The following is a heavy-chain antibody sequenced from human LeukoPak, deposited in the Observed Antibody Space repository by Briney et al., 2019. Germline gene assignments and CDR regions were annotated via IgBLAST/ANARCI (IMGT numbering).Heavy chain of an antibody. Sequence: GGSLRLSCVVSGFTVSSNYVSWVRQAPGKGLEWVSIIYSDGTTYYADSVKGRFTISRDNSKNTLYLQMNSLRAEDTAVYYCARDRAPPTSWYFDLWGRGTLVTVSS. D-gene: IGHD3-10*01. CDR2: IYSDGTT. CDR3: ARDRAPPTSWYFDL. CDR1: GFTVSSNY. V-gene: IGHV3-53*01. J-gene: IGHJ2*01.